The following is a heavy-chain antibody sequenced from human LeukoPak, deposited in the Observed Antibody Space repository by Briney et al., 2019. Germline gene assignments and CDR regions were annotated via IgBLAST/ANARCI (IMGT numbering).Heavy chain of an antibody. V-gene: IGHV3-23*01. Sequence: GPSLRLSCAAAGLTLSIYAISWVRKAPEKGREWVSAISGRRCSKSYADSVKRRFTISRDNSKNTVYLQMNSLRAEDKAVSYCAKDSAVLLWLGESPMDVWGKGTTVTVSS. CDR3: AKDSAVLLWLGESPMDV. CDR2: ISGRRCSK. J-gene: IGHJ6*04. D-gene: IGHD3-10*01. CDR1: GLTLSIYA.